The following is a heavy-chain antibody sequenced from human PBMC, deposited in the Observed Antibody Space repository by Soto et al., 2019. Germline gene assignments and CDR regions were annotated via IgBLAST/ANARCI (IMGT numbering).Heavy chain of an antibody. CDR1: GASISAGDYS. CDR2: VYYSGFT. Sequence: QVLLQESGPGLVRPSETLSLNCTVSGASISAGDYSWSWVRQPPGKGLEWIGSVYYSGFTYYNPSLKSRITFSMDTSKNQFSLKLTSVTVADTAVYFCARGVTVFGLVCRFWLDPWGQGTLVTVSS. J-gene: IGHJ5*02. D-gene: IGHD3-3*01. V-gene: IGHV4-30-4*01. CDR3: ARGVTVFGLVCRFWLDP.